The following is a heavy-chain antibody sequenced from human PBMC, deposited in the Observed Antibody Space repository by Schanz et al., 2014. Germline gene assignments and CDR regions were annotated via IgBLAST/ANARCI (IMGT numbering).Heavy chain of an antibody. V-gene: IGHV1-69*04. D-gene: IGHD5-18*01. CDR2: IIPSLGLA. CDR1: GGTFSSFG. J-gene: IGHJ6*02. Sequence: QVQLVQSEAEVKKPGSSVKVSCKASGGTFSSFGINWVRQAPGQGLEWMGRIIPSLGLAKYEQKFQDKVTITADTSTTTAYMELSGLRSEDTAVYYCARGPSQGYSYGHNIGAYYYGMDVWGQGTTVTVSS. CDR3: ARGPSQGYSYGHNIGAYYYGMDV.